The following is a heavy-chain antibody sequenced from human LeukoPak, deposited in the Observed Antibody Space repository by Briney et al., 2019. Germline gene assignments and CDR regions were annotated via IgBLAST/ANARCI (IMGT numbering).Heavy chain of an antibody. D-gene: IGHD6-13*01. CDR1: GGSISSYY. V-gene: IGHV4-4*09. CDR3: ARGVPMIAAAGTGSSDWFDP. J-gene: IGHJ5*02. Sequence: SETLSLTCTVSGGSISSYYWSWIRQPPGKGLEWIGYIYTSGSTNYNPSLKSRVTISVDTSKNQFSLKLSSVTAADTAVYYCARGVPMIAAAGTGSSDWFDPWGQGTLVTVSS. CDR2: IYTSGST.